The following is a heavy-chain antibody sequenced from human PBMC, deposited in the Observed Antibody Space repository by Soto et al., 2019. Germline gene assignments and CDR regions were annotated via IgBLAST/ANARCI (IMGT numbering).Heavy chain of an antibody. J-gene: IGHJ4*02. CDR2: ISGSGGST. D-gene: IGHD3-3*01. Sequence: GGSLRLSCAASGFTFSSYAMSWVRQAPGKGLEWVSAISGSGGSTYYADSVKGRFTISRDNSKNTLYLQMNSLRAEDTAVYYCAKDSRRAYYDFWSGYPSDYWGQGTLVTVSS. V-gene: IGHV3-23*01. CDR3: AKDSRRAYYDFWSGYPSDY. CDR1: GFTFSSYA.